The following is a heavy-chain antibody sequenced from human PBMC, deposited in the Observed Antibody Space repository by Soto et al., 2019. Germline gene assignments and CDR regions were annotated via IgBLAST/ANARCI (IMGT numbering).Heavy chain of an antibody. Sequence: PSETLSLTCTVSGGSISSSSYYWGWIRQPPGKGLEWIGSIYYSGSTYYNPSLKSRVTISVDTSKNQFSLKLSSVTAADTAVYYCAIAKYNWNDVLVGYYGMDVWGQGTTVT. CDR2: IYYSGST. V-gene: IGHV4-39*01. D-gene: IGHD1-1*01. CDR1: GGSISSSSYY. J-gene: IGHJ6*02. CDR3: AIAKYNWNDVLVGYYGMDV.